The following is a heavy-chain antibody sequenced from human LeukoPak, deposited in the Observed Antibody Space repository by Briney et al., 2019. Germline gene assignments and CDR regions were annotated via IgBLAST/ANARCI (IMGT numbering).Heavy chain of an antibody. CDR3: ARALSRIAVAPYYFDY. CDR1: GYTFTSYG. CDR2: ISAYNGNT. J-gene: IGHJ4*02. Sequence: GASVKVSCKASGYTFTSYGISWVRQAPGQGLEWMGWISAYNGNTNYAQKLQGRVTMTTDTSTSTAYMELRSLRSDDTAVYYCARALSRIAVAPYYFDYWGQGTLVTVSS. V-gene: IGHV1-18*01. D-gene: IGHD6-19*01.